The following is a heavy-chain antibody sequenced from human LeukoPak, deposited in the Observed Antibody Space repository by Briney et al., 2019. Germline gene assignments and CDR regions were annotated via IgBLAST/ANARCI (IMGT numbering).Heavy chain of an antibody. V-gene: IGHV3-74*01. CDR1: GFTFSSYW. Sequence: GGSLRLSCAASGFTFSSYWMHWVRQAPGKGLVWVSRIHSDGSRTNYADSVKGRFTISRDNAKNTLYLQMNSLRAEDTAVYYCARGAAQWLVLFGYWGQGTLVTVSS. CDR3: ARGAAQWLVLFGY. D-gene: IGHD6-19*01. J-gene: IGHJ4*02. CDR2: IHSDGSRT.